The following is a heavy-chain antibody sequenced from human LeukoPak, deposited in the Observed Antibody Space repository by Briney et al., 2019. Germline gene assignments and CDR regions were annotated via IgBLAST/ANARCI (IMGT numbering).Heavy chain of an antibody. V-gene: IGHV3-33*01. CDR2: IWYDGGNK. CDR3: ARAYTLKAYYDFWSGYHNGFDY. CDR1: GFTFRSYG. D-gene: IGHD3-3*01. Sequence: PGGSLRLSWAAAGFTFRSYGMHWVRQAPGRGLEWGAVIWYDGGNKYYADSVKGRFTISRDNSKNTLYLQMNSLRAEDTAVYYCARAYTLKAYYDFWSGYHNGFDYWGQGTLVTVSS. J-gene: IGHJ4*02.